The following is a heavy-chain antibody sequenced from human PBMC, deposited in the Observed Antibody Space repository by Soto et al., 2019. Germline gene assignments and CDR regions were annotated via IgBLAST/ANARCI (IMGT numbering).Heavy chain of an antibody. J-gene: IGHJ6*02. CDR2: IFSSDEK. CDR3: ARISGGSPYYYAMDV. D-gene: IGHD3-10*01. Sequence: QVTLEESGPVLVKPTETLTLTCTVSGFSLTNNKMGVSWIRQPPGKALEWLANIFSSDEKSYSTSLKSRVTISQDTSKSQVVLKVTNMDPVDTATYYCARISGGSPYYYAMDVWGQGTTVTVSS. V-gene: IGHV2-26*01. CDR1: GFSLTNNKMG.